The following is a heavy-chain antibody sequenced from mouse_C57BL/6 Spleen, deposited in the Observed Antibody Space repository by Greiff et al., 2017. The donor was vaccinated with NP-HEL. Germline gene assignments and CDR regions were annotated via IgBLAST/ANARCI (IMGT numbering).Heavy chain of an antibody. D-gene: IGHD2-5*01. CDR3: ARSYYSNLLAMDY. V-gene: IGHV7-3*01. J-gene: IGHJ4*01. CDR2: IRNKANGYTT. CDR1: GFTFTDYY. Sequence: LVESGGGLVQPGGSLSLSCAASGFTFTDYYMSWVRQPPGKALEWLGFIRNKANGYTTEYSASVKGRFTISRDNSQSILYLQMNALRAEDSATYYCARSYYSNLLAMDYWGQGTSVTVSS.